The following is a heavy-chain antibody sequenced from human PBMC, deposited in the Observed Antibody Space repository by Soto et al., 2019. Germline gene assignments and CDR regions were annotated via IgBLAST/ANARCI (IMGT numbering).Heavy chain of an antibody. V-gene: IGHV4-59*01. CDR1: GGSISSYY. Sequence: PSETLSLTCTVSGGSISSYYWSWIRQPPGKGLEWIGYIYYSGSTNYNPSLKSRVTISVDTSKNQFSLKLSSVTAADTAVYYCARSYSSYVFHWLDPWGQGTLVTVPS. J-gene: IGHJ5*02. D-gene: IGHD6-6*01. CDR2: IYYSGST. CDR3: ARSYSSYVFHWLDP.